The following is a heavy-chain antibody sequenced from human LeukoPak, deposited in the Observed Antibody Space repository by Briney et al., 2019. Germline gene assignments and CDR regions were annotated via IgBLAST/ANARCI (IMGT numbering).Heavy chain of an antibody. Sequence: ASVNVSCTASGYSFTGYYMHWVRQAPGQGLEWMGWINPNSGGTNYAQNFRGRVTMTRDTSISTAYLELSRLRSDDTAVYSCARRYNSGSDELDYWGQGTMVTVSS. CDR2: INPNSGGT. CDR1: GYSFTGYY. V-gene: IGHV1-2*02. CDR3: ARRYNSGSDELDY. D-gene: IGHD3-10*01. J-gene: IGHJ4*02.